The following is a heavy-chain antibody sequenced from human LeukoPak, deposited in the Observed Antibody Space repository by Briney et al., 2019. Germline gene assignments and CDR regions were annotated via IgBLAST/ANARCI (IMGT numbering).Heavy chain of an antibody. J-gene: IGHJ4*02. CDR1: GFTFSSYD. CDR3: AKDRTYCSSSSCYGTYYLDY. CDR2: ISGGGVRT. D-gene: IGHD2-2*01. Sequence: GGSLRLSCAASGFTFSSYDMNWVRQAPGKGLEWVSGISGGGVRTYYSDSMRGRFTISRDNSKNTLYLQMNSLRAEDTAVYFCAKDRTYCSSSSCYGTYYLDYWGQGTLVTVSS. V-gene: IGHV3-23*01.